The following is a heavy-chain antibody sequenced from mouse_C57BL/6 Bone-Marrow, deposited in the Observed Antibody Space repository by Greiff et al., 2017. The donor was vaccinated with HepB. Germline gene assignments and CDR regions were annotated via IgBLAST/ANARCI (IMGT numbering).Heavy chain of an antibody. V-gene: IGHV1-64*01. CDR2: IHPNSGST. CDR3: ARRGRYGNFLFWYFDV. Sequence: QVQLQQPGAELVKPGASVKLSCKASGYTFTSYWMHWVKQRPGQGLEWIGMIHPNSGSTNYNEKFKGKATLTVEKSSSTVYLELSRLTSDDSAVYYCARRGRYGNFLFWYFDVWGTGTTVTVSS. J-gene: IGHJ1*03. CDR1: GYTFTSYW. D-gene: IGHD2-1*01.